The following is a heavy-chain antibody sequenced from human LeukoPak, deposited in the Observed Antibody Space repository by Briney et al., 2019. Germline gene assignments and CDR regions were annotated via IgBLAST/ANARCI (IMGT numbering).Heavy chain of an antibody. V-gene: IGHV3-23*01. Sequence: GASLRLSCAASGFTFSSYAMSWVRQAPGKGLEWVSAISGSGGSTYYADSVKGRFTISRDNSKNTLYLQMNSLRAEDTAVYYCAKYRYYGSGSYRDAFDIWGQGTMVTVSS. D-gene: IGHD3-10*01. CDR1: GFTFSSYA. J-gene: IGHJ3*02. CDR2: ISGSGGST. CDR3: AKYRYYGSGSYRDAFDI.